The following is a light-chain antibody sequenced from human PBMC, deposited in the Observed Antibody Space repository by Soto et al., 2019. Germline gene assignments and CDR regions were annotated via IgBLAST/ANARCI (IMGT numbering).Light chain of an antibody. V-gene: IGLV2-14*01. Sequence: ALTQPASVSGSPGQSITISCTGTSSDVGGYNYVSWYQQHPGKAPKLMIYEVSNRPSGVSNRFSGSKSGNTASLTISGLQAEDEADYYCSSYTSSSNYVFGTGTKVTVL. CDR1: SSDVGGYNY. CDR3: SSYTSSSNYV. CDR2: EVS. J-gene: IGLJ1*01.